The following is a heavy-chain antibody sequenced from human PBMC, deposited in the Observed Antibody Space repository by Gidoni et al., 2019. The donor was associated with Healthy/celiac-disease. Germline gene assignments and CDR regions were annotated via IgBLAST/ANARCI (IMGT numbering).Heavy chain of an antibody. V-gene: IGHV4-39*07. D-gene: IGHD3-10*01. Sequence: QLQLQESGPGLVKPSETLSLTCTVSGGSISSSSYYWGWIRQPPGKGLEWIGSIYYSGSTYYNPSLKSRVTISVDTSKNQFSLKLSSVTAADTAVYYCARDLAPVGAYYGSGRSWFDPWGQGTLVTVSS. CDR3: ARDLAPVGAYYGSGRSWFDP. CDR2: IYYSGST. J-gene: IGHJ5*02. CDR1: GGSISSSSYY.